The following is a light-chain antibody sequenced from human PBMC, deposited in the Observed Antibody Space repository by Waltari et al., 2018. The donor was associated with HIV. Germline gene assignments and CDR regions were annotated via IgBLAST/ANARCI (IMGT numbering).Light chain of an antibody. Sequence: SYELTQPPSVSVSPGQTARITCSGDALPDKFVYWYQQESGQAPVLVIFDDTRRPSGIPERFSGSSSGTVATLTITGAQVGDEADYYCYLSDSSGSVWVFGGGTKLTVL. V-gene: IGLV3-10*01. J-gene: IGLJ3*02. CDR1: ALPDKF. CDR3: YLSDSSGSVWV. CDR2: DDT.